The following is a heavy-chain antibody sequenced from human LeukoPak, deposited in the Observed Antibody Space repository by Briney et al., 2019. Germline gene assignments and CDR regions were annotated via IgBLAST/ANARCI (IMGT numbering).Heavy chain of an antibody. Sequence: GGSLRLSCAASGFTFSSYSMNWVRQAPGKGLEWVSSISSSSSYIYYADSVKGRFTISRDSAKNSLYLQMNSLRAEDTAVYYCAREAVVISYFDYWGQGTLVTVSS. D-gene: IGHD4-23*01. CDR3: AREAVVISYFDY. CDR1: GFTFSSYS. CDR2: ISSSSSYI. J-gene: IGHJ4*02. V-gene: IGHV3-21*01.